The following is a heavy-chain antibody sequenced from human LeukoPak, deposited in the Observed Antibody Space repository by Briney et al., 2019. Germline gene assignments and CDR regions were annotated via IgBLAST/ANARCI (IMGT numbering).Heavy chain of an antibody. CDR2: INAGNGIT. V-gene: IGHV1-3*01. CDR1: GYTFTSYA. Sequence: ASVKVSCKASGYTFTSYALHWVRQAPGQRLEWMGWINAGNGITKYSQKFQGRVTMTRNTSISTAYMELSSLRSEDTAVYYCARAPFRGRAGWFDPWGQGTLVTVSS. CDR3: ARAPFRGRAGWFDP. J-gene: IGHJ5*02. D-gene: IGHD3-10*01.